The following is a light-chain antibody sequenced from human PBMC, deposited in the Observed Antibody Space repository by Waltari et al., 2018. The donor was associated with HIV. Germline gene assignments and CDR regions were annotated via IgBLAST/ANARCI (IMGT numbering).Light chain of an antibody. Sequence: QSVLAQPPSASGTPGQRVTISCSGSTSNIGGNTVSWYQQLPGTAPKLLIFSIKQRPPGCPDRFSGSTAGTSASLVVSGLQSEDEAEYYCAAWDDSLKGDAFGPVTKVTVL. J-gene: IGLJ1*01. CDR2: SIK. V-gene: IGLV1-44*01. CDR3: AAWDDSLKGDA. CDR1: TSNIGGNT.